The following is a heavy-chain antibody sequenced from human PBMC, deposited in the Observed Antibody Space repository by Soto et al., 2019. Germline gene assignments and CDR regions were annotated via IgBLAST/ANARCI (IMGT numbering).Heavy chain of an antibody. Sequence: PSETLSLTCTVSGGSISSSSYYWGWIRQPPGKGMEWIGSIYYSGSTYYNPSLKSRVTISVDTSKNQFSLKLSSVTAADTAVYYCARHVVPSPNYYDFWSGSIPEIWGQGTLVTVSS. D-gene: IGHD3-3*01. CDR2: IYYSGST. J-gene: IGHJ4*02. V-gene: IGHV4-39*01. CDR3: ARHVVPSPNYYDFWSGSIPEI. CDR1: GGSISSSSYY.